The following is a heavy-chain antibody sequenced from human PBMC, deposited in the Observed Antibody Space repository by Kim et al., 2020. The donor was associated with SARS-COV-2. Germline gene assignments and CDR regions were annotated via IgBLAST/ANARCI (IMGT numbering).Heavy chain of an antibody. D-gene: IGHD1-26*01. CDR2: SSTK. CDR3: ARAQWDS. V-gene: IGHV3-48*02. Sequence: SSTKYLPRFVTGRFTIARDNAKNSLYLQMNGLGDEDTAVYYCARAQWDSWGQGALITVSS. J-gene: IGHJ4*02.